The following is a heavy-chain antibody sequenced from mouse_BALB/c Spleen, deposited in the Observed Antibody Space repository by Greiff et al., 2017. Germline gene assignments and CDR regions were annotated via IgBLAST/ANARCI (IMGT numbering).Heavy chain of an antibody. J-gene: IGHJ2*01. CDR3: ARRVYGNYVDY. Sequence: VQLQQSGAELVRPGTSVKVSCKASGYAFTNYLIEWVKQRPGQGLEWIGVINPGSGGTNYNEKFKGKATLTADKSSSTAYMQLSSLTSDDSAVYFCARRVYGNYVDYWGQGTTLTVSS. V-gene: IGHV1-54*01. D-gene: IGHD2-1*01. CDR2: INPGSGGT. CDR1: GYAFTNYL.